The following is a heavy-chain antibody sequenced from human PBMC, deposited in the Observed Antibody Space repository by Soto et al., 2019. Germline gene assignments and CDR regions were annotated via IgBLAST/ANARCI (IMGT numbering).Heavy chain of an antibody. J-gene: IGHJ6*02. CDR2: INHSGST. D-gene: IGHD6-13*01. CDR1: GGSFSGYY. V-gene: IGHV4-34*01. CDR3: ATLTAYSXPRDYYYYGMXV. Sequence: SETLSLTCAVYGGSFSGYYWSWIRQPPGKGLEWIGEINHSGSTNYNPSLKSRVTISVDTSKNQFSLKLSSVTAADTAVYYCATLTAYSXPRDYYYYGMXVWGQGTTVXVSS.